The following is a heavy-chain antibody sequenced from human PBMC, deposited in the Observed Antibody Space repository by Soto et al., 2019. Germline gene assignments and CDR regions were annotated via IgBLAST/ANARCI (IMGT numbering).Heavy chain of an antibody. D-gene: IGHD3-22*01. CDR3: ARSYYYDSSGSINWFDP. CDR1: GFTFSSYS. J-gene: IGHJ5*02. Sequence: PGGSLRLSCAASGFTFSSYSMNWVRQAPGKGLEWVSYISSSSSTIYYADSVKGRFTISRDNAKNSLYLQMNSLRAEDTAVYYCARSYYYDSSGSINWFDPWGQGT. CDR2: ISSSSSTI. V-gene: IGHV3-48*01.